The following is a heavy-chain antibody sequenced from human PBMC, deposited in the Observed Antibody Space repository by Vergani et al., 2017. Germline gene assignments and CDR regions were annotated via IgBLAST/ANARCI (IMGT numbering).Heavy chain of an antibody. J-gene: IGHJ3*02. V-gene: IGHV3-15*01. Sequence: EVQLVESGGGLVKPGGSLRLSCAASGFTFSNAWMSWVRQAPGKGLEWVGRIKSKTDGGTTDYAAPVKGRFTISRDDSKNTLYLQMNSLKTDDTAVYYCTTDPYYHDSSGLPSDIWGQGTMVTVSS. CDR3: TTDPYYHDSSGLPSDI. CDR2: IKSKTDGGTT. D-gene: IGHD3-22*01. CDR1: GFTFSNAW.